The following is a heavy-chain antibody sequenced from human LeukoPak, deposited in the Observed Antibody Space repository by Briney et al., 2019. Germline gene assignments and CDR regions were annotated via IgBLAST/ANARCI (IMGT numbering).Heavy chain of an antibody. Sequence: HSGGSLRLSCAASGFTFSSYSMNWVRQAPGKGLEWVSYISSSSSTIYYADSVKGRFTISRDNAKNSLYLQMNSLRDEDTAVYYCARDGRHYDFWSGYFYGMDVWGQGTTVTVSS. J-gene: IGHJ6*02. CDR2: ISSSSSTI. CDR1: GFTFSSYS. V-gene: IGHV3-48*02. CDR3: ARDGRHYDFWSGYFYGMDV. D-gene: IGHD3-3*01.